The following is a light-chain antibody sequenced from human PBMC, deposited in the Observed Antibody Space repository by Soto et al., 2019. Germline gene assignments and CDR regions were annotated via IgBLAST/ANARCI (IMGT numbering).Light chain of an antibody. CDR2: GAS. J-gene: IGKJ4*01. V-gene: IGKV3-15*01. Sequence: EIVMTQSPATLSASPGERATLSCRASQSVSSNLAWYQQKPGQAPRLLIYGASTRATGIPARFSGSGSGTECTLTISSLQSEDFAVYYCQQYNNWPPLTFGGGTKVEIK. CDR1: QSVSSN. CDR3: QQYNNWPPLT.